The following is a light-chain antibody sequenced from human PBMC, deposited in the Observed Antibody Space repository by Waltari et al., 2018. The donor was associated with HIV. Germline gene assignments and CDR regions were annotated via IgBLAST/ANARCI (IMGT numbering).Light chain of an antibody. J-gene: IGLJ1*01. CDR1: SSNIGNNY. V-gene: IGLV1-51*01. Sequence: QSVLTQPPSVSAAPGQKVTISCSGSSSNIGNNYVSWYQQLPGTAPKLLIYDDNERPSGIPDRCSGSKSCTSATLGITGLQTGDEADYYCGTWDSSRSAVVFGTVTKVTVL. CDR3: GTWDSSRSAVV. CDR2: DDN.